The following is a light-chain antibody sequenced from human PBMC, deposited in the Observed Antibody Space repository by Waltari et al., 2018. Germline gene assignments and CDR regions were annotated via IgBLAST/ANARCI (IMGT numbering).Light chain of an antibody. Sequence: IPLTHPPGHVSLSPGERATLSCRASQSFSRALAWYQQKPGQAPRLLIYDASTRAIGIPDRFSGGGSGTDFSLTISRLEPEDFAVYYCQHYVRLPVTFGQGTTVEIK. CDR1: QSFSRA. CDR2: DAS. J-gene: IGKJ1*01. CDR3: QHYVRLPVT. V-gene: IGKV3-20*01.